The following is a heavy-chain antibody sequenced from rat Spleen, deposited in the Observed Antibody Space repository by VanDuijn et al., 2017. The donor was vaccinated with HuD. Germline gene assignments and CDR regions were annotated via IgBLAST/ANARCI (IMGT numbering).Heavy chain of an antibody. Sequence: EVQLVESDGGLVQPGRSLKLSCAASGFTFSDYYMAWVRQAPTKGLEWVATISYDGSSTYYRDSVKGRFTISRDNAKSTLYLQMDSLRSEDTATYYCTRPYTMGITGDYWGQGVMVTVSS. D-gene: IGHD1-9*01. CDR2: ISYDGSST. CDR1: GFTFSDYY. CDR3: TRPYTMGITGDY. V-gene: IGHV5-29*01. J-gene: IGHJ2*01.